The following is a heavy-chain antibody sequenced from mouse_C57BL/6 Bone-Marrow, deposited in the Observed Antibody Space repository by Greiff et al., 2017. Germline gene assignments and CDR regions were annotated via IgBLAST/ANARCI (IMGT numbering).Heavy chain of an antibody. D-gene: IGHD2-4*01. J-gene: IGHJ3*01. V-gene: IGHV1-74*01. CDR3: AMVQIYYDYAWFAY. CDR2: IHPSDSDT. Sequence: QVQLQQPGAELVKPGASVKVSCKASGYTFTSYWMHWVKQRPGQGLEWIGRIHPSDSDTNYNQKFKGKATLTVDKSSSTAYMQLSSLTSEDSAVYYCAMVQIYYDYAWFAYWGQGTLVTVSA. CDR1: GYTFTSYW.